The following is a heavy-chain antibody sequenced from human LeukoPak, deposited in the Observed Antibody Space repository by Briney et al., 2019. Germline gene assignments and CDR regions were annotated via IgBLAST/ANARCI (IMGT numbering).Heavy chain of an antibody. CDR3: AKSGGSYRIDY. CDR2: TYYRSKWYN. CDR1: GDSVSSNSDT. J-gene: IGHJ4*02. V-gene: IGHV6-1*01. Sequence: SQTLSLTCAISGDSVSSNSDTWNWIRQSPSRGLEWLGRTYYRSKWYNDYAVSVKSRITINPDTSKNQFSLQLNSVAPEDTAVYYCAKSGGSYRIDYWGQGTLVTVSS. D-gene: IGHD1-26*01.